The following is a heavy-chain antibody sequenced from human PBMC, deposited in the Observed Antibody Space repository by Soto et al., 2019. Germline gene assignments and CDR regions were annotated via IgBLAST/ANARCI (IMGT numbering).Heavy chain of an antibody. CDR2: IYWDDDK. Sequence: QITLKESGPTLVKPTQNLTLTCTFSGFSLSTSGVGVGWIRQPPGKALEWLALIYWDDDKRYSPSLKSRLTITKDTSKNQVVLTMTNMDPMDTATYYCAHRRRAAGGYFFDYWGQGTLVTVSS. D-gene: IGHD6-25*01. J-gene: IGHJ4*02. CDR1: GFSLSTSGVG. V-gene: IGHV2-5*02. CDR3: AHRRRAAGGYFFDY.